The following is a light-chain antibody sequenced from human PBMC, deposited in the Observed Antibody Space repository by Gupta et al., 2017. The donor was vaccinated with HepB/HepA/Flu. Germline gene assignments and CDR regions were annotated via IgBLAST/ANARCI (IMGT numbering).Light chain of an antibody. CDR2: ATS. J-gene: IGKJ1*01. V-gene: IGKV1-6*01. Sequence: AIQMTQSPSSLSASVGDRVTITCRASQGIRNDLGWYQQKPGKAPKLLIYATSTLQSGVPSRFNGSGSGTDFTLTISSLQPGDFATYYCLQDYDYPWTFGQGTKVEIK. CDR3: LQDYDYPWT. CDR1: QGIRND.